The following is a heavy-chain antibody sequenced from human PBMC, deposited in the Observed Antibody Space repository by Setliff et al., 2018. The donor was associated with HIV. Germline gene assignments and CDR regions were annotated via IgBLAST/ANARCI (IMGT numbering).Heavy chain of an antibody. J-gene: IGHJ3*02. V-gene: IGHV4-31*03. CDR3: ARAYNFWAHFDT. D-gene: IGHD1-1*01. CDR2: IDYSGSA. CDR1: GGSISSGTYH. Sequence: SETLSLTCTVSGGSISSGTYHWNWIRQHPGKGLEWIGYIDYSGSAYYNPSLESRITISLDRSQNQFSLSLRSVSAADTAVYYCARAYNFWAHFDTWGPGITVTVSS.